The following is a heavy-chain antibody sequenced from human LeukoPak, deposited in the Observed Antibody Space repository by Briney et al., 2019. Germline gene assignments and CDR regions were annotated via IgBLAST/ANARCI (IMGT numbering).Heavy chain of an antibody. J-gene: IGHJ5*01. Sequence: GGSLRLSCEASGFAFSFFAMSWLRQAPGKGLEWFSTINANSGTRSYAASVRGRFTISRDNSKNTLYLQLNTLRADDTAVYYCAKPISGGLAVTADWFAPWGQGTLVVVSS. V-gene: IGHV3-23*01. CDR1: GFAFSFFA. D-gene: IGHD6-19*01. CDR2: INANSGTR. CDR3: AKPISGGLAVTADWFAP.